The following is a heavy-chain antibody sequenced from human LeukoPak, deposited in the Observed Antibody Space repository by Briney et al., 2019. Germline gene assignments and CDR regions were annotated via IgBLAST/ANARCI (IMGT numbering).Heavy chain of an antibody. CDR3: AKDRDLLFAHCWFDL. CDR1: GFTFSTYA. J-gene: IGHJ5*02. Sequence: GGSLRLSCAASGFTFSTYAMSWVRQAPGKGLEWVSGVSISGGSAYYADSVKGRFTISRDNSKNTLYLQMNRLRAEDTAVYYCAKDRDLLFAHCWFDLWGQGILVTVSS. CDR2: VSISGGSA. V-gene: IGHV3-23*01. D-gene: IGHD3-10*01.